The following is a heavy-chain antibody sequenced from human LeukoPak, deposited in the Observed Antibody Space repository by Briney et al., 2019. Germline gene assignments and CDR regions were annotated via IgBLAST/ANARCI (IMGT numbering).Heavy chain of an antibody. CDR1: GYTFTSYG. CDR3: AREVSSSWSRPVLGY. Sequence: GASVKVSCKASGYTFTSYGISWVRQAPGQGLEWMGRIIPILGIANYAQKFQGRVTITADKSTSTAYMELSSLRSEDTAVYYCAREVSSSWSRPVLGYWGQGTLVTVSS. D-gene: IGHD6-13*01. CDR2: IIPILGIA. V-gene: IGHV1-69*04. J-gene: IGHJ4*02.